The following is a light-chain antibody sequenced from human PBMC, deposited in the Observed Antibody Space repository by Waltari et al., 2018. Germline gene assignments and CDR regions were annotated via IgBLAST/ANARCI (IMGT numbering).Light chain of an antibody. CDR3: QQRSDWPLT. Sequence: ELVLTQSPATLSLSPGERAPLSCRASQSVSSYLAWYQQKPGQAPRLLIDDASTRATGIPARFSGSGSGTDFTLTISSLEPEDFAVYYCQQRSDWPLTFGGGTKVEIK. CDR1: QSVSSY. J-gene: IGKJ4*01. V-gene: IGKV3-11*01. CDR2: DAS.